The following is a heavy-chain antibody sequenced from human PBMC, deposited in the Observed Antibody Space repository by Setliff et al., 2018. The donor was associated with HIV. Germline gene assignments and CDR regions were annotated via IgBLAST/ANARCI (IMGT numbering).Heavy chain of an antibody. CDR2: IYSSRST. V-gene: IGHV4-4*07. Sequence: SETLSLTCSVSGGSMSTYYWSWIRQPAGKGLEWIGRIYSSRSTIYNPSLRSRVTMSVDTSKSQFSLKLNSVTGADTAVYYCAKISPRGYSDITTGRLTDPFDVWGPGTMVTVSS. CDR3: AKISPRGYSDITTGRLTDPFDV. CDR1: GGSMSTYY. J-gene: IGHJ3*01. D-gene: IGHD3-9*01.